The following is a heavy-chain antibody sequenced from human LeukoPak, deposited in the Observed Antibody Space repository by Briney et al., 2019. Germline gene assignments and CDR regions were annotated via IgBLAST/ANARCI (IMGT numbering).Heavy chain of an antibody. Sequence: SETLSLTCPVSGGSISSYYWSWIRQPPGKGLEWIGYIYYSGSTNYNPSLKSRVTISVDTSKNQFSLKLSSVTAADTAVYYCARGLEYYYGSGSLDYWGQGTLVTVSS. D-gene: IGHD3-10*01. J-gene: IGHJ4*02. V-gene: IGHV4-59*01. CDR2: IYYSGST. CDR3: ARGLEYYYGSGSLDY. CDR1: GGSISSYY.